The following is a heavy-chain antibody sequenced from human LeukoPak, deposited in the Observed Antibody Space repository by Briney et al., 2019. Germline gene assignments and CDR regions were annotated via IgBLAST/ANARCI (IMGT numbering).Heavy chain of an antibody. J-gene: IGHJ4*02. Sequence: GGSLRLSCAASGFTSSSYWMSWVRQAPGKGLEWVANINQDGSEKYYVDSVKGRFTISRDNSKNKLYLQMNSLRPEDTAVYYCARDKSQVGYSYGRNFDYWGQGTLVTVSS. V-gene: IGHV3-7*01. CDR2: INQDGSEK. CDR1: GFTSSSYW. CDR3: ARDKSQVGYSYGRNFDY. D-gene: IGHD5-18*01.